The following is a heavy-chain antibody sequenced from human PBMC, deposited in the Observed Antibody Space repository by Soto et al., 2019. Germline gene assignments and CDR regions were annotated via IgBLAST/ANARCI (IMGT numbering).Heavy chain of an antibody. J-gene: IGHJ5*01. V-gene: IGHV3-30*03. CDR2: ISYDGSRT. D-gene: IGHD3-22*01. Sequence: QVQLVESGGGVVQPGRSLRLPCAASGFIFSGSGMHWVRQAPGKGLGWVALISYDGSRTYYADCVRDRFTISRDNGQNTLYLPMNSLRAEDTAVYFCARWVGGSMYDNSGKYDSWSQGTLVIVSS. CDR1: GFIFSGSG. CDR3: ARWVGGSMYDNSGKYDS.